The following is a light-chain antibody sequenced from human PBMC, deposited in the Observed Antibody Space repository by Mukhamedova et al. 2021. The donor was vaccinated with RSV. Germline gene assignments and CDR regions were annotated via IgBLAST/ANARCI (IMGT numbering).Light chain of an antibody. CDR3: SSYTSSSTLVV. CDR1: VGSYDY. J-gene: IGLJ2*01. CDR2: NVN. V-gene: IGLV2-5*01. Sequence: VGSYDYVSWYQQHPGTVHKSMIYNVNTRPSGVPDRFSGSKSGNTASMTISGLQAEDEADYYCSSYTSSSTLVVFGGGTKLTVL.